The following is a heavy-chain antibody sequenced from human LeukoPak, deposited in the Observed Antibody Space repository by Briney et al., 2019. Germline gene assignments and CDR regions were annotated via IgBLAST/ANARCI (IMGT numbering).Heavy chain of an antibody. Sequence: GGSLTLSCAVSRFTFSSYGMHWVRQAPPKGLEWVAYIQYYGSNEQYADSVKGRFSISRDNSKNTLYLQMSSLRAQDTAVYYCAKDGQYSSSSPYYFDYWGQGTLVTVSS. J-gene: IGHJ4*02. D-gene: IGHD6-6*01. CDR1: RFTFSSYG. V-gene: IGHV3-30*02. CDR2: IQYYGSNE. CDR3: AKDGQYSSSSPYYFDY.